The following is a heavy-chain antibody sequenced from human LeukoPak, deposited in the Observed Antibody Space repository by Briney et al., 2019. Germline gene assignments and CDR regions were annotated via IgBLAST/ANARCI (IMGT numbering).Heavy chain of an antibody. D-gene: IGHD4/OR15-4a*01. CDR3: AKGVLQTDY. V-gene: IGHV3-23*01. CDR2: ISGSGGST. Sequence: GGSLRLSCAASGFTFSYYDMSWVRQAPGKGLEWVSGISGSGGSTYYADSVKGRFTISRDNSKNTLYLQMNSLRAEDTAVYYCAKGVLQTDYWGQGTLVTVSS. CDR1: GFTFSYYD. J-gene: IGHJ4*02.